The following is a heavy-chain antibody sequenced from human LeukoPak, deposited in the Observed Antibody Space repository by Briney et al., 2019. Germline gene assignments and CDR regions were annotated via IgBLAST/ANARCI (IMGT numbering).Heavy chain of an antibody. D-gene: IGHD3-9*01. CDR3: ARSPYYNIVTGYYTFDY. V-gene: IGHV4-61*08. CDR2: IYYSGST. CDR1: GGSVNSDGYY. Sequence: KSSETLSLTCTVSGGSVNSDGYYWSWIRQPPGKGLEWIGHIYYSGSTNYNLSLKSRVIISVDTSKNQFSLKLSSVTAADTAVYYCARSPYYNIVTGYYTFDYWGQGTLVTVSS. J-gene: IGHJ4*02.